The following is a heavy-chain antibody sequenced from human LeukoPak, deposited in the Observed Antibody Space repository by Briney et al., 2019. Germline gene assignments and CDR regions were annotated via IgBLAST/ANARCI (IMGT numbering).Heavy chain of an antibody. J-gene: IGHJ4*02. V-gene: IGHV3-21*01. CDR1: GFTFSSYS. D-gene: IGHD5-18*01. CDR3: ARGLGYSYGYGDYFDY. Sequence: GGSLRLSCAASGFTFSSYSMNWVRQAPGKGLEWVSSISSSSSYIYYADSVKGQFTISRDNAKNSLYLQMNSLRAEDTAVYYCARGLGYSYGYGDYFDYWGQGTLVTVSS. CDR2: ISSSSSYI.